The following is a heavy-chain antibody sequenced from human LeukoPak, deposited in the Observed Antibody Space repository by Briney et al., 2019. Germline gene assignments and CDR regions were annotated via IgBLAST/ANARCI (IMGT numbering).Heavy chain of an antibody. CDR1: GFTFSSYA. D-gene: IGHD5-24*01. J-gene: IGHJ4*02. CDR2: ISYDGSNK. CDR3: ARDTAEMASTLDY. V-gene: IGHV3-30-3*01. Sequence: GGSLRLSCAASGFTFSSYAMHWVRQAPGKGLEWVAVISYDGSNKYYADSVKGRFTISRDNSKNTLYPQMNSLRAEDTAVYYCARDTAEMASTLDYWGQGTLVTVSS.